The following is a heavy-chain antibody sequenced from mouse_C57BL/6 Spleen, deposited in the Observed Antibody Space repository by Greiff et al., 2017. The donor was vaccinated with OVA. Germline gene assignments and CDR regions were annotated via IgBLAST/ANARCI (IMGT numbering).Heavy chain of an antibody. CDR2: IRNKANGYTT. J-gene: IGHJ4*01. CDR1: GFTFTDYY. V-gene: IGHV7-3*01. Sequence: EVKLMESGGGLVQPGGSLSLSCAASGFTFTDYYMSWVRQPPGKALEWLGFIRNKANGYTTEYSASVKGRFTISRDNSQSILYLQMNALRAEDSAAYYCARYMDYGGAMDYWGQGTSVTVSS. CDR3: ARYMDYGGAMDY. D-gene: IGHD1-1*01.